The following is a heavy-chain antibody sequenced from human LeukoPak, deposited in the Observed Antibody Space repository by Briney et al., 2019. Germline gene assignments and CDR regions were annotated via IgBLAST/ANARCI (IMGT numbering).Heavy chain of an antibody. J-gene: IGHJ4*02. Sequence: GGPLRLSCAASGFIFNNYAIHWVRQAPGKGLEWVAIISHDGSNQNNADSVRGRFTISRDNSKNTLHLQMNSLRAEDTAVYYCARDQSGSYCIDYWGQGTLVTVSS. D-gene: IGHD1-26*01. V-gene: IGHV3-30-3*01. CDR2: ISHDGSNQ. CDR1: GFIFNNYA. CDR3: ARDQSGSYCIDY.